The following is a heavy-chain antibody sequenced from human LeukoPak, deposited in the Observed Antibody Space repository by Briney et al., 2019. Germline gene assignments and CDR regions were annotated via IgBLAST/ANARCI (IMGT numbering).Heavy chain of an antibody. D-gene: IGHD1-26*01. CDR1: GYTFTSYG. Sequence: ASVKVSCKASGYTFTSYGISWVRQAPGQGLEWMGWISAYNGNTNYAQKLQGRVTMTTDTSTSTAYMEMRSLRSDDTAVYYSARDWVQWLPYNWSDPWGQGTLVTVSS. CDR2: ISAYNGNT. V-gene: IGHV1-18*01. J-gene: IGHJ5*02. CDR3: ARDWVQWLPYNWSDP.